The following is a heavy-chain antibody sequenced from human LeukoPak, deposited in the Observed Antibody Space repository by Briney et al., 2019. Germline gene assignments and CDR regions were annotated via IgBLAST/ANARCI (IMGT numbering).Heavy chain of an antibody. V-gene: IGHV3-30-3*01. CDR1: GFAFSSYT. D-gene: IGHD1-26*01. CDR3: ARGPQYSGRIDY. Sequence: GGSLRLSCAASGFAFSSYTMHWVRQAPGKGLEWVAVISYDGSNEYYEDSVKGRFTISRDSSRTTLYLQMISLRAEDTAVYYCARGPQYSGRIDYWGQGTLVTVSS. J-gene: IGHJ4*02. CDR2: ISYDGSNE.